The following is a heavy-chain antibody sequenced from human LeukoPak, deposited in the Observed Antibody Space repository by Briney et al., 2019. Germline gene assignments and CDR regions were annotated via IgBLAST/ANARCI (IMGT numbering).Heavy chain of an antibody. J-gene: IGHJ4*02. CDR3: ARDSISGSYYFDY. Sequence: ASVKVSCKASGYTFTSYYMHWVRQAPGQGLEWMGIINHSGGSTRYAQKFQGRVTMARDTSTSTVYMELSSLRSEDTAVYYCARDSISGSYYFDYWGQGTLVTVSS. V-gene: IGHV1-46*01. CDR1: GYTFTSYY. CDR2: INHSGGST. D-gene: IGHD1-26*01.